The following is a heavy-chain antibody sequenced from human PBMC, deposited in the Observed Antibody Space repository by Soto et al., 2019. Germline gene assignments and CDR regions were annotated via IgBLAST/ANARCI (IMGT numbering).Heavy chain of an antibody. CDR1: GFNIINQA. V-gene: IGHV3-23*01. D-gene: IGHD6-13*01. Sequence: EVQLLESGGGLVQPGGSLRLSCVVSGFNIINQALSWVRQTPGRGLQWVSAISGGGERTSYADSVKGRFTISRDNSKKKMYPQMDSLTAGDTAVYYCAKGGGVSRSTWGLRGDVRWGQVILVTVSS. CDR2: ISGGGERT. J-gene: IGHJ4*02. CDR3: AKGGGVSRSTWGLRGDVR.